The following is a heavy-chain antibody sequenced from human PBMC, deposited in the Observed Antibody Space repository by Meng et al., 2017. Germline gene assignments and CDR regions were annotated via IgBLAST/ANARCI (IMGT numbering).Heavy chain of an antibody. CDR2: IYPGDSDT. CDR3: TRRVDSGSYDYYYYGMDV. D-gene: IGHD1-26*01. J-gene: IGHJ6*02. Sequence: GESLKISCKGSGYSFTSYWIGWVRQMPGKGLEWMGIIYPGDSDTRYSPSFQGQVTIPADKSISTAYLQWSSLKASDTAMYYCTRRVDSGSYDYYYYGMDVWGQGTTVTVSS. V-gene: IGHV5-51*01. CDR1: GYSFTSYW.